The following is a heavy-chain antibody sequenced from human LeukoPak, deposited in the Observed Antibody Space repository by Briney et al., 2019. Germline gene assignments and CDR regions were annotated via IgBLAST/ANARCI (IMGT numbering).Heavy chain of an antibody. J-gene: IGHJ4*02. V-gene: IGHV3-74*01. CDR2: INSDGTST. D-gene: IGHD6-13*01. Sequence: GGSLRLSCAASGFTISTYWMHWVRQAPGKGLVWVSRINSDGTSTAFVDSVNGRFTISKDNAKNTLYLQMNSLRAEDTAVYYCARGQGGYSSSWSDYWGQGILVTVSS. CDR1: GFTISTYW. CDR3: ARGQGGYSSSWSDY.